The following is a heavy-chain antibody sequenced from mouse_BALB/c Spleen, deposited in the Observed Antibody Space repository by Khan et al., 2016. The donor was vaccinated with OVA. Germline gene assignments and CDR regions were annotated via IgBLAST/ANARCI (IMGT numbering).Heavy chain of an antibody. CDR1: GFSLTSYG. CDR2: IWAGGST. J-gene: IGHJ1*01. CDR3: ARYYGNYGWYFDV. Sequence: VQLQESGPAMVAPSQSLSITCTVSGFSLTSYGVHWVRQPPGKGLEWLGVIWAGGSTNYNSALMSRLRISKDNSKSQVFLKMNSLQTDETAMYYCARYYGNYGWYFDVWGAGTTVTVSS. D-gene: IGHD2-1*01. V-gene: IGHV2-9*02.